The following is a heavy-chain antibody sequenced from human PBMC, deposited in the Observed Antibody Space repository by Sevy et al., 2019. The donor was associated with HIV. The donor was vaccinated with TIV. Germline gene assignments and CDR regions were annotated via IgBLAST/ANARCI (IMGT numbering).Heavy chain of an antibody. J-gene: IGHJ4*02. CDR2: IYYSGST. V-gene: IGHV4-31*03. CDR1: GGSISSGTYY. Sequence: SETLSLTCTVSGGSISSGTYYWSWIRQFPGKGLEWIGYIYYSGSTYYNPSLKSRVTISVDTSKNQFSLKVSSLTAADTAVYYCARESYGSGSYYFDYWGQGTLVTVSS. D-gene: IGHD3-10*01. CDR3: ARESYGSGSYYFDY.